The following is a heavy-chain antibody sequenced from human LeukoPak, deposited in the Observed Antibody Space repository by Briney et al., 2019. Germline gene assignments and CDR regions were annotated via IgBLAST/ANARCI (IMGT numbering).Heavy chain of an antibody. V-gene: IGHV4-34*01. CDR3: ARGRLLMWFDP. CDR2: INHSGST. CDR1: GGAFSGYS. J-gene: IGHJ5*02. D-gene: IGHD3-16*01. Sequence: SETLSLTCAVYGGAFSGYSWSWIRQPPGKGLEWIGEINHSGSTNYNPSLKSRVTISVDTSKKQFSLKLSSVTAADTAVYYCARGRLLMWFDPWGQGTLVTVSS.